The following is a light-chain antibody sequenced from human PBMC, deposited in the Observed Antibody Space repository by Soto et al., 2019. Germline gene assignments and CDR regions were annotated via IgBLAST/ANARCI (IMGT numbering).Light chain of an antibody. CDR2: DAS. J-gene: IGKJ1*01. CDR3: QQYNSYSEWT. V-gene: IGKV1-5*01. Sequence: DIQMTQSPSTLSASVGDRVTITCRASQSISSWLAWYQQKPGKAPKLLIYDASNLESGVPSRFSGSGSGTEFTLTISSLQPDDFATYYCQQYNSYSEWTFGQGTKVDIK. CDR1: QSISSW.